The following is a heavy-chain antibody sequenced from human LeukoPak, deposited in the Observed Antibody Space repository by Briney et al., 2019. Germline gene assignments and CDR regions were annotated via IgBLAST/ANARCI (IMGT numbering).Heavy chain of an antibody. D-gene: IGHD1-14*01. CDR3: AKDSAPRYTYYYGMDV. Sequence: QPGGSLRLSCAAHGFTFRSYGMHWVRQAPGKGLEWVAVISYDGSNKYYADSVKGRFTISRDNSKNTLYLQMNSLRAEDTAVYYCAKDSAPRYTYYYGMDVWGQGTTVTVSS. V-gene: IGHV3-30*18. J-gene: IGHJ6*02. CDR1: GFTFRSYG. CDR2: ISYDGSNK.